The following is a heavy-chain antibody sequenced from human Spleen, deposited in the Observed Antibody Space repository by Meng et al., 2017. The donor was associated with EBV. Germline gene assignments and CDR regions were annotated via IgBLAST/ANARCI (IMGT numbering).Heavy chain of an antibody. D-gene: IGHD3-22*01. Sequence: QVQLQESGPGLVKPSATLSLTCTVSGGSVSSGSSYWSWIRQSPGKGQEWIGHIYYSGGTKYNPSLKSRVTISVDTSKNQFSLRLSSVTAADTAVYYCARDRGFSYDDSGYYPSVFDYLGQGILVTVSS. CDR3: ARDRGFSYDDSGYYPSVFDY. CDR1: GGSVSSGSSY. J-gene: IGHJ4*02. CDR2: IYYSGGT. V-gene: IGHV4-61*01.